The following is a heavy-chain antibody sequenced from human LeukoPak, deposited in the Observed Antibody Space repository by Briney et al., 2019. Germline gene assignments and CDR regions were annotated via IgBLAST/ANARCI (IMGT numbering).Heavy chain of an antibody. Sequence: SGGSLRLSCAASGFTFSSYWMSWVRQAPGKGLEWVANIKQDGSEKYYVDSVKGRFTISRDNAENSLYLQMNSLRAEDTAVYYCARGLTYYFDSSGYYVTDAFDIWGQGTMVTVSS. V-gene: IGHV3-7*05. CDR2: IKQDGSEK. D-gene: IGHD3-22*01. CDR1: GFTFSSYW. CDR3: ARGLTYYFDSSGYYVTDAFDI. J-gene: IGHJ3*02.